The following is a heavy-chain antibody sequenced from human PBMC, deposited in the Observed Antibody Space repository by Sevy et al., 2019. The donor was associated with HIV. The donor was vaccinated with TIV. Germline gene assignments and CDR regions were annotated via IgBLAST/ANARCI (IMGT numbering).Heavy chain of an antibody. J-gene: IGHJ4*02. V-gene: IGHV3-30*02. D-gene: IGHD7-27*01. CDR3: VKDPLISLGADLFDY. Sequence: GGSLRLSCAASGFTFSSYWMSWVRQAPGKGLEWVSFIQYDGGNKNYADSVKGRFTISRDNSKNTLYLQLSSLRTEDTALYYCVKDPLISLGADLFDYWGQGTLVTVSS. CDR2: IQYDGGNK. CDR1: GFTFSSYW.